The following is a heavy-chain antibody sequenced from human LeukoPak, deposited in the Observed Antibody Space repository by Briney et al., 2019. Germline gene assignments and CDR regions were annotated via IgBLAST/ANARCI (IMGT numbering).Heavy chain of an antibody. D-gene: IGHD5-12*01. CDR2: MNPNSGNT. CDR3: ARERYSGYRTSGNWFDP. CDR1: GYTFTGYY. V-gene: IGHV1-8*02. J-gene: IGHJ5*02. Sequence: ASVKVSCKASGYTFTGYYIHWVRQAPGQGLEWMGWMNPNSGNTGYAQKFQGRVTMTRNTSISTAYMELSSLRSEDTAVYYCARERYSGYRTSGNWFDPWGQGTLVTVSS.